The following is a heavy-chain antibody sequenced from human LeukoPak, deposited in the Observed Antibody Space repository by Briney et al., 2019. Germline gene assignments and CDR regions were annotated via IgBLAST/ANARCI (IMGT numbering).Heavy chain of an antibody. J-gene: IGHJ4*02. CDR3: ARCSGLTDGDY. V-gene: IGHV3-21*01. CDR1: GFTFSSYS. CDR2: ISSTSTYI. Sequence: PGGSLRLSCAASGFTFSSYSMNWVRQAPGKGLEWVSSISSTSTYIYYADSVKGRFTISKDNAKNSLYLQMDSLRVEDTAVYYCARCSGLTDGDYWGQGTLVTVSS. D-gene: IGHD6-25*01.